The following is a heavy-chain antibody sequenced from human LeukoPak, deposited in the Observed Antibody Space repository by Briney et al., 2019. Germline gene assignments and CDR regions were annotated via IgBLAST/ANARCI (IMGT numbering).Heavy chain of an antibody. Sequence: SETLSLTCTVSGGSISSSCYYWGWIRQPPGKGLEWIGSIYYSGSTYYNPSLKSRVTISVDTSKNQFSLKLSSVTAADTAVYYCARQPGGGFDYWGQGTLVTVSS. D-gene: IGHD3-16*01. CDR2: IYYSGST. CDR3: ARQPGGGFDY. V-gene: IGHV4-39*01. CDR1: GGSISSSCYY. J-gene: IGHJ4*02.